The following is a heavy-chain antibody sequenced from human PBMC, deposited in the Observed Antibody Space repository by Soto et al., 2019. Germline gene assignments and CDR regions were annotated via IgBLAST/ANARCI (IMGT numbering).Heavy chain of an antibody. CDR3: AREINYYGSGSYYIQSYYYYYGMDV. D-gene: IGHD3-10*01. CDR1: GFTFSSYS. Sequence: LRLSCAASGFTFSSYSMNWVRQAPGKGLEWVSYISSSSSTIYYADSVKGRFTISRDNTKNSLYLQMNSLRDEDTAVYYCAREINYYGSGSYYIQSYYYYYGMDVWGQGTTVTVSS. V-gene: IGHV3-48*02. J-gene: IGHJ6*02. CDR2: ISSSSSTI.